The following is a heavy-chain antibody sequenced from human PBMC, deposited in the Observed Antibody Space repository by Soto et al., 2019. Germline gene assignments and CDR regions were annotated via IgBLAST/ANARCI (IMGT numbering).Heavy chain of an antibody. CDR1: GFTFSSYG. V-gene: IGHV3-33*01. CDR3: ARGGNDFTIDYYYYYYMDV. Sequence: QVQLVESGGGVVQPGRSLRLSCTASGFTFSSYGMHWVRQAPGKGLEWVAVIWYDGSNKNYADSVKGRFTISRDNSKNTLYLQMNSLRAEDTAVYYCARGGNDFTIDYYYYYYMDVWGKGTTVTVSS. J-gene: IGHJ6*03. CDR2: IWYDGSNK. D-gene: IGHD3-3*01.